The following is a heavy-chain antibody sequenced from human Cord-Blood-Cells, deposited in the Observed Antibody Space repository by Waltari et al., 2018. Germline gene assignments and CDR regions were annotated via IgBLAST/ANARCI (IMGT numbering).Heavy chain of an antibody. J-gene: IGHJ4*02. Sequence: GISWVRQAPGQGLEWMGWISAYNGNTNYAQKLQGRVTMTTDTSTSTAYMELRSLRSDDTAVYYCARASRYSSSHFDYWGQGTLVTVSS. CDR2: ISAYNGNT. CDR1: G. V-gene: IGHV1-18*01. CDR3: ARASRYSSSHFDY. D-gene: IGHD6-13*01.